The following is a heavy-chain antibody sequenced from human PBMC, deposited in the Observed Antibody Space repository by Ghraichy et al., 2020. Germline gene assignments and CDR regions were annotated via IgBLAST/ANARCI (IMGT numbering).Heavy chain of an antibody. CDR2: VSGTGGVGTSTRT. CDR1: GFTFNNYA. CDR3: VKDWVSSTWYVAFDP. V-gene: IGHV3-23*01. Sequence: GGSLRLSCAASGFTFNNYAMNWVRQAPGKRLEWVAYVSGTGGVGTSTRTYYADSVKGRFTISRDNSRNTVSLQMNSLRAEDTAVYYCVKDWVSSTWYVAFDPWGQGTLVTVSS. D-gene: IGHD6-13*01. J-gene: IGHJ5*02.